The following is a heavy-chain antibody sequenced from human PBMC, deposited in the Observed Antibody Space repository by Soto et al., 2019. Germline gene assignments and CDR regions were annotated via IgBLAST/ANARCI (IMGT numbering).Heavy chain of an antibody. CDR1: GFTFNNFN. CDR3: ARELYGDYGVVY. Sequence: EVQLVESGGGLVQPGGSLRLSCAASGFTFNNFNMNWVRQAPGKGLEWVSYITSSSSTIYYADSVKGRFTISRDNAKNSLYLQVNSLRAEDTAVYYCARELYGDYGVVYWGQGTLVTVSS. J-gene: IGHJ4*02. CDR2: ITSSSSTI. D-gene: IGHD4-17*01. V-gene: IGHV3-48*01.